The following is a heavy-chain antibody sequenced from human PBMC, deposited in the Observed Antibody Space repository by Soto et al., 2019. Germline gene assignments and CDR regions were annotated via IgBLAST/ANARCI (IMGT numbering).Heavy chain of an antibody. Sequence: SETLSLTCAVDGESFSGYYWSWIRQPPGKGLEWIGEINHSGSTNYNPSLKSRVTISVDTSKNQFSLKLSSVTAADTAVYYCARGRTVLLWFGELLNWFDPWGQGTLVTVS. CDR1: GESFSGYY. CDR2: INHSGST. D-gene: IGHD3-10*01. J-gene: IGHJ5*02. V-gene: IGHV4-34*01. CDR3: ARGRTVLLWFGELLNWFDP.